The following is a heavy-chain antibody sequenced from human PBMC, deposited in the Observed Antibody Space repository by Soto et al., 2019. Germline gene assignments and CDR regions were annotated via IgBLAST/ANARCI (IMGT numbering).Heavy chain of an antibody. CDR2: IYYSGSI. J-gene: IGHJ4*02. V-gene: IGHV4-59*01. D-gene: IGHD6-19*01. CDR3: AKSLWDTSGWKTDY. Sequence: SGDSISSLYWSWIRQPPGKGLGWIGYIYYSGSINYNPSLKSRVTISVDPSKNQFSLRLSSVTAADTAVYYCAKSLWDTSGWKTDYWGQGTLVTVSS. CDR1: GDSISSLY.